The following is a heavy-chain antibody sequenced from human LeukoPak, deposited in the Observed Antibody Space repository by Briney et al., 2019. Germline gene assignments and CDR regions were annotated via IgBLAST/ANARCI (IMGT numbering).Heavy chain of an antibody. CDR3: ARTYSGYYYYYIDV. J-gene: IGHJ6*03. D-gene: IGHD5-12*01. V-gene: IGHV1-8*01. CDR2: MNPNGGNT. CDR1: GYTFTDYD. Sequence: PGASVTVSCKASGYTFTDYDINWVRQAPGQGLEWMGWMNPNGGNTGYAQKFQGRVTITRNTSISTAYMELSSLTSEDTAMYYCARTYSGYYYYYIDVWGEGTTVTISS.